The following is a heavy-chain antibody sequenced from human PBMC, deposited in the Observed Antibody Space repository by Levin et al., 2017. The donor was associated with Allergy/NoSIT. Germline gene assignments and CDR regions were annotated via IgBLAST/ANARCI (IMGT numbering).Heavy chain of an antibody. CDR2: ISYDGSNK. J-gene: IGHJ6*02. Sequence: AGGSLRLSCAASGFTFSSYGMHWVRQAPGKGLEWVAVISYDGSNKYYADSVKGRFTISRDNSKNTLYLQMNSLRAEDTAVYYCAKGSRQQYCSSTSCYFHYYGMDVWGQGTTVTVSS. V-gene: IGHV3-30*18. D-gene: IGHD2-2*01. CDR3: AKGSRQQYCSSTSCYFHYYGMDV. CDR1: GFTFSSYG.